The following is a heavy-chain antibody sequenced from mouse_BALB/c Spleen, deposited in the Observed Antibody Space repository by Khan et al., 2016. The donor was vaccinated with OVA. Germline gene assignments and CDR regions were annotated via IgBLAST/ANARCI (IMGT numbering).Heavy chain of an antibody. V-gene: IGHV1S81*02. D-gene: IGHD1-1*01. CDR2: TNPTNGRT. J-gene: IGHJ2*01. CDR1: GYTFTSYW. Sequence: QVQLQQPGAELVKAGASVKMSCKASGYTFTSYWMHWVKQRLGQGLEWFAETNPTNGRTYYNEKFKSKATLTVDQSSSTAYMLLSGPTFEDSAVYYCARSKKIVATYFDYWGQGTTLTVSS. CDR3: ARSKKIVATYFDY.